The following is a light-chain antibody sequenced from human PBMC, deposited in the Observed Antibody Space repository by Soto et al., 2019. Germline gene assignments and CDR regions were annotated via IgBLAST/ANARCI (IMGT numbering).Light chain of an antibody. J-gene: IGKJ5*01. CDR2: EAS. Sequence: DIQMTQSPSSLSASVGDRVTITCQASQDINKNLIWYQQKPGKAPKLLIYEASDLETGVPSRFSGSGSGTGFTFTISSLQPEDFATYYCQQYESLPLTFGQGTRLEIK. CDR3: QQYESLPLT. V-gene: IGKV1-33*01. CDR1: QDINKN.